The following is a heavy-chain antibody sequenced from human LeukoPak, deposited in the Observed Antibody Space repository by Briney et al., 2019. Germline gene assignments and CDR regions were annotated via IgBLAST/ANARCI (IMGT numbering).Heavy chain of an antibody. CDR3: ARLDCTADTCYNY. CDR1: GDSISSDY. V-gene: IGHV4-59*08. Sequence: PSETPSLICIVSGDSISSDYWSWIRQPPGKGLEWIGNINYIGNSNYNPSLKSRVTLSIDTSKNQVSLNLRSVTAADTAIYYCARLDCTADTCYNYWAQGTLVTVSS. CDR2: INYIGNS. D-gene: IGHD2-8*02. J-gene: IGHJ4*02.